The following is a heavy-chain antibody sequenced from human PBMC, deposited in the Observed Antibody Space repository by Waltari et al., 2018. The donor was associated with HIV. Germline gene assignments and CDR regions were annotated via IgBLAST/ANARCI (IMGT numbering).Heavy chain of an antibody. CDR2: INAGNGNT. D-gene: IGHD3-10*01. V-gene: IGHV1-3*01. Sequence: QVQLVQSGAEVKKPGASVKVSCKASGYTFTSYAMHWVRQAPGQRLEWMGWINAGNGNTKYSQKFQGRVTITRETSASAAYIVLSSLRSEDTAVYYCARESLWFGELWGPYFDYWGQGPLVTVSS. J-gene: IGHJ4*02. CDR3: ARESLWFGELWGPYFDY. CDR1: GYTFTSYA.